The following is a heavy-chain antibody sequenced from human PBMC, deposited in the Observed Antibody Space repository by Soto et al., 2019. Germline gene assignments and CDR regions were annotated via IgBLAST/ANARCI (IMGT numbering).Heavy chain of an antibody. J-gene: IGHJ3*02. V-gene: IGHV3-7*03. D-gene: IGHD3-10*01. CDR2: IKQDGSEK. CDR3: ARALLWFGDDAFDI. Sequence: GGSLRLSCAASGFTFSSYWMSWVRQAPGKGLEWVANIKQDGSEKYYVDSVKGRFTISRDNAKNSLYLQMNSLRAEDTAVYYCARALLWFGDDAFDIWGQGTMVTVSS. CDR1: GFTFSSYW.